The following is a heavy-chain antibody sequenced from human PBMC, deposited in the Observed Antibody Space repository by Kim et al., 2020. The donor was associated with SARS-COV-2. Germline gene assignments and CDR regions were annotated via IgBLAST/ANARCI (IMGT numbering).Heavy chain of an antibody. V-gene: IGHV3-48*03. CDR1: GFTFSSYE. Sequence: GGSLRLSCAASGFTFSSYEMNWVRQAPGKGLEWVSYISSSGSTIYYADSVKGRFTISRDNAKNSLYLQMNSLRAEDTAVYYCAREVIGAVADNYWGQGTLVTVSS. CDR3: AREVIGAVADNY. J-gene: IGHJ4*02. CDR2: ISSSGSTI. D-gene: IGHD6-19*01.